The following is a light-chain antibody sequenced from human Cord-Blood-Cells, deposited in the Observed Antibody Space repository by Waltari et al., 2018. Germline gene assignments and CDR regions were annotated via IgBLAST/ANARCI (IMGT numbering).Light chain of an antibody. CDR1: QSISSY. Sequence: DIQLTQSPSSLSASVVDRVTITCRASQSISSYLNGYQQKPGKAPKLLIYAASSLQSGVPSRFSGSGSGTDFTLTISSLQPEDFATYYCQQSYSTPWTFGQGTKVEIK. CDR3: QQSYSTPWT. V-gene: IGKV1-39*01. J-gene: IGKJ1*01. CDR2: AAS.